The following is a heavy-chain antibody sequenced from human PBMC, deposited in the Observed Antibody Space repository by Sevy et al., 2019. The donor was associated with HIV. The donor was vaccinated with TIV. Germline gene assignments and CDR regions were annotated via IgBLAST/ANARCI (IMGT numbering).Heavy chain of an antibody. V-gene: IGHV3-30*18. CDR2: ISYDGSNK. J-gene: IGHJ4*02. D-gene: IGHD4-17*01. CDR1: GLTFSSYG. Sequence: GGSLRLSCAASGLTFSSYGMHWLRQAPGKGLEWVALISYDGSNKYYADSVKGRFTISRDNSKNTLYLQMNSLRAEDTAVYYCAKIDQGKVTTLSSFDYWGQRTLVTVSS. CDR3: AKIDQGKVTTLSSFDY.